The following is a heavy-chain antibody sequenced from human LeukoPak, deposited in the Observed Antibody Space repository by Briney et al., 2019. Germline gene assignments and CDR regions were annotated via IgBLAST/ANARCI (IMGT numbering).Heavy chain of an antibody. Sequence: GGSLRLSCTASGFTFGDYAMSWVRQAPGEGLEWVGFIRSKAYGGTTEYAASVKGRFTISRDDSKSIAYLQMNSLKTEDTAVYYCTRDPTPVAGMAFDYWGQGTLVTVSS. CDR1: GFTFGDYA. CDR2: IRSKAYGGTT. J-gene: IGHJ4*02. CDR3: TRDPTPVAGMAFDY. D-gene: IGHD6-19*01. V-gene: IGHV3-49*04.